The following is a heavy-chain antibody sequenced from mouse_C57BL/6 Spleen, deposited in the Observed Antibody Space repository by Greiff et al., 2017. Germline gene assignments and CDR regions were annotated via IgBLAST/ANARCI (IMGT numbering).Heavy chain of an antibody. CDR3: AREITTVPYWYFDV. CDR2: ISDGGSYT. Sequence: QLVESGGGLVKPGGSLKLSCAASGFTFSSYAMSWVRQTPEKRLEWVATISDGGSYTYYPDNVKGRFTISRDNAKNNLYLQMSHLKSEDTAMYYCAREITTVPYWYFDVWGTGTTVTVSS. CDR1: GFTFSSYA. D-gene: IGHD1-1*01. V-gene: IGHV5-4*01. J-gene: IGHJ1*03.